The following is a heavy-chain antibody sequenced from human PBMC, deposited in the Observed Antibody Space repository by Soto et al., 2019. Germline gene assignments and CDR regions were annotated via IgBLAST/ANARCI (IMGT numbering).Heavy chain of an antibody. CDR3: ARGGDGVVVVAVSDY. J-gene: IGHJ4*02. V-gene: IGHV1-18*01. D-gene: IGHD2-15*01. CDR2: ISAYNGNT. CDR1: GYTFTSYG. Sequence: GASVEVSCKASGYTFTSYGISWVRHATGQGLEWMGWISAYNGNTNYAQKLQGRVTMTRDTSTSTDYMELSSLRSEDTAVYYCARGGDGVVVVAVSDYWGQGTLVPVSS.